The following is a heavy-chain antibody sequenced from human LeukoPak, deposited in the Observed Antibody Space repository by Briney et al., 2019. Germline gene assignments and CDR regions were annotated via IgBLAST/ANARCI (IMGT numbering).Heavy chain of an antibody. CDR3: ARVRDNTTWFLYYFDY. J-gene: IGHJ4*02. Sequence: GGSLRLSCAASGFTFSSYYMTWVRQAPGKGLEYVSTISRNGDTTFYANSVKGRFTISRDNSKNTLYLQMGSLRAEDMAVYYCARVRDNTTWFLYYFDYWGQGTLVTVSS. D-gene: IGHD6-13*01. CDR1: GFTFSSYY. CDR2: ISRNGDTT. V-gene: IGHV3-64*01.